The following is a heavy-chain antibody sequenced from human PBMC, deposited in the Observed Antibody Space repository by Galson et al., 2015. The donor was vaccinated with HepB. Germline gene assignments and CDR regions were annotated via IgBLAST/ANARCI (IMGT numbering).Heavy chain of an antibody. J-gene: IGHJ5*02. D-gene: IGHD3-3*01. Sequence: SGAEMKKPGESLKISCAASGFTFSSYNMNWVRQAPGKGLDWISYISATGTTIDYADSVKGRFIISRDNAKNSLYLQMNSLRVEDTAVYYCARDSRATFGEPNWFDPWGQGTLVIVSS. CDR2: ISATGTTI. CDR1: GFTFSSYN. V-gene: IGHV3-48*01. CDR3: ARDSRATFGEPNWFDP.